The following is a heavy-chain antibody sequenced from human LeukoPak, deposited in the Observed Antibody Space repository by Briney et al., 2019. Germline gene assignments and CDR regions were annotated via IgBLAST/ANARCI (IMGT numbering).Heavy chain of an antibody. V-gene: IGHV3-21*01. CDR2: ISSSSSYI. CDR3: ARGRAGYYFDY. J-gene: IGHJ4*02. CDR1: GFTFSSYS. D-gene: IGHD1-14*01. Sequence: PGGCLRLSCAASGFTFSSYSMNWVRQAPGKGLEWVSSISSSSSYIYYADSVKGRFTISKDNAKNSLYLQMNSLRAEDTAVYYCARGRAGYYFDYWGQGTLVTVSS.